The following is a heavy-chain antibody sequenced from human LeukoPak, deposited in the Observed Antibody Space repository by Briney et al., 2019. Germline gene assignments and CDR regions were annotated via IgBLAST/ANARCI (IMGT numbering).Heavy chain of an antibody. CDR3: ARAGSSGSLLIDY. Sequence: SETLSLTCTVSGGSISSHYWSWIRQPPGKGLEWIGYIYYSGSTNYNPSLKSRVTISVDTSKNQFSLKLSSVTAADTAVYYCARAGSSGSLLIDYWGQGTLVTVSS. V-gene: IGHV4-59*11. D-gene: IGHD6-19*01. J-gene: IGHJ4*02. CDR2: IYYSGST. CDR1: GGSISSHY.